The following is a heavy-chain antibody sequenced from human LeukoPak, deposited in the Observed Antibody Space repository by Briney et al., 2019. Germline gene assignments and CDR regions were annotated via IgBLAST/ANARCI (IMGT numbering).Heavy chain of an antibody. D-gene: IGHD6-13*01. CDR2: INSDGSST. CDR1: GFTFSSYW. V-gene: IGHV3-74*01. J-gene: IGHJ4*02. CDR3: ARGQDNSSHYN. Sequence: GGSLRLSCAASGFTFSSYWMHWVRQAPGKGLVWVSRINSDGSSTSYADSVKGRFTISRDNAKNTLYPQMNSLRAEDTAVYYCARGQDNSSHYNWGQGTLVTVSS.